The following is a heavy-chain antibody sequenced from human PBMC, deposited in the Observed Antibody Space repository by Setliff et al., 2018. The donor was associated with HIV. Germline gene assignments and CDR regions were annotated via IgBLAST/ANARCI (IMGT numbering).Heavy chain of an antibody. CDR1: GFSFSRYT. D-gene: IGHD3-22*01. CDR3: ARDRARSGYYARFDH. CDR2: ISSSSSYT. J-gene: IGHJ4*02. V-gene: IGHV3-21*05. Sequence: PGGSLRLSCVTSGFSFSRYTMMWVRQAPGKGLGWVSYISSSSSYTNYADSVKGRFTISRDNAKKLVYLQMNSLRAEDTAIYYCARDRARSGYYARFDHWGQGTLVTVSS.